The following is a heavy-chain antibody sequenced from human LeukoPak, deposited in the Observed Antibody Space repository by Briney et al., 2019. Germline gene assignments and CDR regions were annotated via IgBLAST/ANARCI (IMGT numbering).Heavy chain of an antibody. CDR2: INAGNGNT. CDR3: ARSLHDYGGNSQEYYFDY. J-gene: IGHJ4*02. V-gene: IGHV1-3*01. CDR1: GYTFTSYA. D-gene: IGHD4-23*01. Sequence: ASVKVSCKASGYTFTSYAMHWVRQTPGQRLEWMGWINAGNGNTKYSQKFQGRVTMTRDTSTSTVYMELSSLRSEDTAVYYCARSLHDYGGNSQEYYFDYWGQGTLVTVSS.